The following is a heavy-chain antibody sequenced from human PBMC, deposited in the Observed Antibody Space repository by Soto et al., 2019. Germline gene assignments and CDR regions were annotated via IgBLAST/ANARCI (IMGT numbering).Heavy chain of an antibody. V-gene: IGHV3-7*03. CDR3: TRWYAAEV. Sequence: GGSLRLSCVASGFTVSSCAMTWVRQAPGKGLEWVANIKQDGSETNYVDSVKGRFTISRDNAKNSLYLEMNNLRVEDTAIYYSTRWYAAEVCGQGTTLTVSS. J-gene: IGHJ6*02. D-gene: IGHD6-13*01. CDR2: IKQDGSET. CDR1: GFTVSSCA.